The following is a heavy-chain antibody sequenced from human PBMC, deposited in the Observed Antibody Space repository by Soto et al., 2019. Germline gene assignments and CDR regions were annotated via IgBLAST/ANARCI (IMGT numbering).Heavy chain of an antibody. Sequence: QLQLQESGSGLVKPSQTLSLTCAVSGGSISSGGYSWSWIRQPPGKGLEWIGYIYHSGSTYYNPSLKRRVPISVDRSKNHFSLKLSSVTAAETAAYYCARGRGYLFRGMDVWGQGTTVTVSS. D-gene: IGHD5-12*01. CDR3: ARGRGYLFRGMDV. V-gene: IGHV4-30-2*01. CDR2: IYHSGST. CDR1: GGSISSGGYS. J-gene: IGHJ6*02.